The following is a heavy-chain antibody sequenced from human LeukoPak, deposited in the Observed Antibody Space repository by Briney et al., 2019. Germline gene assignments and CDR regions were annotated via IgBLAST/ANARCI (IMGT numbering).Heavy chain of an antibody. V-gene: IGHV3-21*01. J-gene: IGHJ3*02. CDR2: ISGSSSYI. CDR1: GFTFSSYS. D-gene: IGHD6-19*01. CDR3: ARDPYSSGWYKDAFNI. Sequence: GGSLRLSCAASGFTFSSYSMNWVRQAPGKGLEWVSSISGSSSYINYADSVKGRFTISRDNAQNSLFLQLNSLRAEDTAVYYCARDPYSSGWYKDAFNIWGQGTMVTVSS.